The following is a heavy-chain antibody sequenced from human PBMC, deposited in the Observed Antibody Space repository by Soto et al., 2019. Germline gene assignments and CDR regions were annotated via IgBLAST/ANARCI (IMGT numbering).Heavy chain of an antibody. CDR1: GGSISSGGYY. CDR2: IYYSGST. J-gene: IGHJ4*02. Sequence: SETLSLTCTVSGGSISSGGYYWSWIRQHPGKGLEWIGYIYYSGSTYYNPSLKSRVTISVDTSKNQFSLKLSSVTAADTAVYYCARHGHWAPFDDWGQGTLVTVSS. CDR3: ARHGHWAPFDD. V-gene: IGHV4-31*03. D-gene: IGHD3-16*01.